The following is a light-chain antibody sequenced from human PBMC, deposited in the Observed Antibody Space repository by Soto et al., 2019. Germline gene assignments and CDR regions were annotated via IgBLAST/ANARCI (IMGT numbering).Light chain of an antibody. CDR2: AAS. CDR1: QSISSY. V-gene: IGKV1-39*01. CDR3: QQSYSTPPS. J-gene: IGKJ1*01. Sequence: DIQMTQSPSSLSASVGDRVTITCRASQSISSYLNWYQQKPGKAPKLLIYAASSLQSGVPSRFSGSGSGTDFTLTISSLQPEDFATYYGQQSYSTPPSFGQGTNVEIK.